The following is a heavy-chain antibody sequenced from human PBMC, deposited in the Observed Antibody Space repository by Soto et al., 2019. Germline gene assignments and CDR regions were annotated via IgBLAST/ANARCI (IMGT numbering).Heavy chain of an antibody. CDR2: INEDGSVE. V-gene: IGHV3-7*01. D-gene: IGHD2-8*02. CDR1: GFSFIYYW. Sequence: EVQLVESGGDLVQPGGSLRLSCAASGFSFIYYWMSWVRQAPGKGLEWVANINEDGSVENYVDSVKGRFTISRDNAKNSVYLQINSLRAEDTAVYYCAGDAWWTFHFSGQGTQVTVSS. CDR3: AGDAWWTFHF. J-gene: IGHJ4*02.